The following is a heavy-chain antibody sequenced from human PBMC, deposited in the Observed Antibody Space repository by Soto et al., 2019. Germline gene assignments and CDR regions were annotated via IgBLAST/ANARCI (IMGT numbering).Heavy chain of an antibody. V-gene: IGHV3-30*18. CDR2: ISHDGGAT. CDR3: AKAWGSSGWYNWFDP. D-gene: IGHD6-13*01. Sequence: QVRLVESGGGVVQSGRSLRLSCAASGFTFSTSGMPWIRQAPGKGLEWVAMISHDGGATYYVDSVKGRFTISRDTDKNTMHLPMDILRPEDTATSSCAKAWGSSGWYNWFDPWGQGTLVPVSS. J-gene: IGHJ5*02. CDR1: GFTFSTSG.